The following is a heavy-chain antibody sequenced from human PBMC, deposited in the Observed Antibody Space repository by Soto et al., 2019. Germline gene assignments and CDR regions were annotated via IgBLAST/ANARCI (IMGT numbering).Heavy chain of an antibody. CDR2: IYPGDSDT. D-gene: IGHD2-2*02. CDR1: GYSFTSYW. CDR3: AILSALGYCISTSCHTDAFDI. J-gene: IGHJ3*02. V-gene: IGHV5-51*01. Sequence: PGESLKISCKGSGYSFTSYWIGWVRLMPGKGLEWMGIIYPGDSDTRYSPSFQGQVTISADKSISTAYLQWSSLKASDTAMYYCAILSALGYCISTSCHTDAFDIWGQGTMVTVSS.